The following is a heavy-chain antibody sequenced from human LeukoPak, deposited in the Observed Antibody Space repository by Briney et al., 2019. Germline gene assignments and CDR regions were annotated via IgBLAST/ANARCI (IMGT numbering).Heavy chain of an antibody. CDR3: AREGGSPDYFDY. CDR2: ISSSSSYI. Sequence: GGSLRLPCAASGFTFSSYSMNWVRQAPGKGLEWVSSISSSSSYIYYADSVKGRFTISRDNAKNSLYLQMNSLRAEDTAVYYCAREGGSPDYFDYWGQGTLVTVSS. J-gene: IGHJ4*02. CDR1: GFTFSSYS. V-gene: IGHV3-21*01. D-gene: IGHD1-26*01.